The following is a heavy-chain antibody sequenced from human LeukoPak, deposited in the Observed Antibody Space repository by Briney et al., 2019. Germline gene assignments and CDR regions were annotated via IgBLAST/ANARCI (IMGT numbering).Heavy chain of an antibody. Sequence: GGSLRLSCAASGFTFSSYAMSWVRQAPGKGLEGVSAISGSGGSTYYADSVKGRFTFSRDNSKNTLYLQMNSLRAEDTAVYYCAKASRVSPPNGYWGQGTLVTVSS. CDR3: AKASRVSPPNGY. J-gene: IGHJ4*02. CDR1: GFTFSSYA. CDR2: ISGSGGST. D-gene: IGHD2-8*01. V-gene: IGHV3-23*01.